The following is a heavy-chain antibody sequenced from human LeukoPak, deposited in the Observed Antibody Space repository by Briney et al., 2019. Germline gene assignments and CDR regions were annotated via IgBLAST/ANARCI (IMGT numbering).Heavy chain of an antibody. CDR1: GGTFSSYA. D-gene: IGHD3-10*01. CDR2: IIPIFGTA. Sequence: SVKVSCKASGGTFSSYAISWVRQAPGQGLEWMGGIIPIFGTANYAQKFQGRVTITADESTSTAYMELSSLRSEDTAVYYCASTYGSGSYGEYYYYGMDVWGKGTTVTVSS. V-gene: IGHV1-69*13. CDR3: ASTYGSGSYGEYYYYGMDV. J-gene: IGHJ6*04.